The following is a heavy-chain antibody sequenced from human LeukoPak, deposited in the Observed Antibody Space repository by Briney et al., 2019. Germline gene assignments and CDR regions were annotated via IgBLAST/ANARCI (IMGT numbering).Heavy chain of an antibody. J-gene: IGHJ4*02. CDR2: IIPIFGTA. D-gene: IGHD3-22*01. CDR1: GGTFSSYA. Sequence: ASVKVSCKASGGTFSSYAISWVRQAPGQGLEWMGRIIPIFGTANYAQKFQGRVTITTDESTSTAYMELSSLRSEDTAVYYCARVHGYYDSSGYQPPPMGYWGQGTLVTVSS. CDR3: ARVHGYYDSSGYQPPPMGY. V-gene: IGHV1-69*05.